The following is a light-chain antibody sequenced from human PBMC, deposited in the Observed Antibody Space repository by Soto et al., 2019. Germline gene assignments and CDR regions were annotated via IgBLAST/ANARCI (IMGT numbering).Light chain of an antibody. CDR2: DAS. J-gene: IGKJ5*01. CDR1: QSVSSY. CDR3: QQRRNWPPIT. Sequence: EIVLTQSPANLSLSPGERATLSCRASQSVSSYLAWYQQKPGQAPRLLIYDASNRATGIPARFSGSGSVTDFTLTISSLDPEDFAVYYCQQRRNWPPITFGQGTRLEIK. V-gene: IGKV3-11*01.